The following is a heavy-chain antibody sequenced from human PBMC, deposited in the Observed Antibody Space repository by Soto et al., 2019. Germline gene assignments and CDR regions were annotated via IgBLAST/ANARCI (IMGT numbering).Heavy chain of an antibody. CDR1: GLTFSTDE. D-gene: IGHD1-1*01. CDR3: VREGGSLAFDS. Sequence: EVHLVASGGGLVPPGGSLRLSCAVSGLTFSTDEMNWVRQAPGKGLEWLAYISYTSTTIKYADSVKGRFAGSRDNAKKSLSLQMNNLRVEDTAVYYCVREGGSLAFDSWGQGTLVTVSS. J-gene: IGHJ4*02. CDR2: ISYTSTTI. V-gene: IGHV3-48*03.